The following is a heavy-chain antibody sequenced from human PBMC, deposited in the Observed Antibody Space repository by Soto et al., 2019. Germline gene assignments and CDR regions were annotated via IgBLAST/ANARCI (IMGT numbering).Heavy chain of an antibody. CDR1: GYTFTSYY. V-gene: IGHV1-46*01. CDR3: AKDRHSSRWYKPTLYYFDY. D-gene: IGHD6-19*01. J-gene: IGHJ4*02. Sequence: ASVKVSCKASGYTFTSYYMHWVRQAPGQGLEWMGIINPSGGSTSYAQKFQGRVTMTRDTSTSTVYMELSSLRSEDTAVYYCAKDRHSSRWYKPTLYYFDYWGQGSLVTVSS. CDR2: INPSGGST.